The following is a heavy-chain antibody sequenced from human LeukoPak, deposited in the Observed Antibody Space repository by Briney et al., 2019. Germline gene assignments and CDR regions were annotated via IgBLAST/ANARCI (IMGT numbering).Heavy chain of an antibody. J-gene: IGHJ4*02. D-gene: IGHD6-13*01. CDR3: ASAHSGSWYPLDY. CDR2: INHSGST. Sequence: PSETLSLTCAVYGGSFSGYYWSWIRQPPGKGLEWIGEINHSGSTNYNPSLKSRVTISVDTSKNQFSLKLSSVTAADTAVYYCASAHSGSWYPLDYWGQGTLVTVSS. CDR1: GGSFSGYY. V-gene: IGHV4-34*01.